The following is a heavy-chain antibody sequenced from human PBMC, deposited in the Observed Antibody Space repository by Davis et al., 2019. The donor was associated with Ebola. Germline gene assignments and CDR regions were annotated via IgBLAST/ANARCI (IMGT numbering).Heavy chain of an antibody. CDR2: ISGSGGST. V-gene: IGHV3-23*01. CDR1: GFTFSSYA. D-gene: IGHD3-3*01. J-gene: IGHJ3*02. CDR3: AKDKKYDFWSGYPHDAFDI. Sequence: GESLKISCAASGFTFSSYAMSWVRQAPGKGLEWVSAISGSGGSTYYADSVKGRFTISRDNSKNTLYLQMNSLRAEGTAIYYCAKDKKYDFWSGYPHDAFDIWGQGTMVTVSS.